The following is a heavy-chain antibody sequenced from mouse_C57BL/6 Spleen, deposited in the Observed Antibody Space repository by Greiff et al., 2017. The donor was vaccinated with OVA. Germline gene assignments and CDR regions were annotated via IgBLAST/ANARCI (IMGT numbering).Heavy chain of an antibody. J-gene: IGHJ4*01. CDR3: ARGLRYYYAMDY. D-gene: IGHD1-1*01. V-gene: IGHV5-17*01. CDR1: GFTFSDYG. Sequence: EVKLMESGGGLVKPGGSLKLSCAASGFTFSDYGMHWVRQAPEKGLEWVAYISSGSSTIYYADTVKGRFTISRDNAKNTLFLQRTSLRSEDTAMYYGARGLRYYYAMDYWGQGTSVTVSS. CDR2: ISSGSSTI.